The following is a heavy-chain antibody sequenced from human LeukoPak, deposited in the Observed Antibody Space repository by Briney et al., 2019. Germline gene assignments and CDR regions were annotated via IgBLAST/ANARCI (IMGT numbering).Heavy chain of an antibody. D-gene: IGHD4-17*01. Sequence: PGRSLRLSCAASGFTFDDYAMHWVRQAPGKGLEWVSGINSDGSSTSYADSVKGRFTISRDNAKNTLYLQMNSLRAEDTAVYYCASEPDYGDYPSFDYWGQGTLVTVSS. V-gene: IGHV3-74*01. J-gene: IGHJ4*02. CDR1: GFTFDDYA. CDR3: ASEPDYGDYPSFDY. CDR2: INSDGSST.